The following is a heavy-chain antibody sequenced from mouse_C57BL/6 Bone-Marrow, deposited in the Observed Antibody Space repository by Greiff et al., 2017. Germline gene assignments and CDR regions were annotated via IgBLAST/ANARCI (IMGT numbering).Heavy chain of an antibody. V-gene: IGHV1-64*01. CDR3: ARITTVVYWYFDV. CDR2: IHPYSGST. J-gene: IGHJ1*03. Sequence: VQLQQPGAELVKPGASVKLSCKASGYTFTSYWMHWVKQRPGQGLEWIGMIHPYSGSTYYNEKFKSKATLTVDKSSSTAYVQLSSLTSEASAVYYCARITTVVYWYFDVWGTGTTVTVSS. CDR1: GYTFTSYW. D-gene: IGHD1-1*01.